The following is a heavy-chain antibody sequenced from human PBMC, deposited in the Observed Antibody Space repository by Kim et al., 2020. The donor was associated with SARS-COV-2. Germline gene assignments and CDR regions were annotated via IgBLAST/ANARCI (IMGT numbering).Heavy chain of an antibody. J-gene: IGHJ4*02. CDR1: GFTFSSHW. CDR2: INSDGSTT. Sequence: GGSLRLSCAASGFTFSSHWMHWVRQAPGKGLVWVSRINSDGSTTSYADSVKGRLTIPGDNAKNTLYLQMNSLRAEETAVYYCASWHFSSAWYYFDYWGQGTLVTVSS. D-gene: IGHD6-19*01. V-gene: IGHV3-74*01. CDR3: ASWHFSSAWYYFDY.